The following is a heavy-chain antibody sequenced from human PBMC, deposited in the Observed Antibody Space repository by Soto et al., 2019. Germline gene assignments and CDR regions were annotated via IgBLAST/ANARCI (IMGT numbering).Heavy chain of an antibody. CDR2: ISSSGSTI. V-gene: IGHV3-11*01. CDR1: GFTFSDYY. D-gene: IGHD3-10*01. Sequence: GGSLRLSCAASGFTFSDYYMSWIRQAPGKGLEWVSYISSSGSTIYYADSVKGRFTISRDNAKNSLYLQMNSLRAEDTAVYYCARVRGVIRYYYYMDVWGKGTTVTVSS. CDR3: ARVRGVIRYYYYMDV. J-gene: IGHJ6*03.